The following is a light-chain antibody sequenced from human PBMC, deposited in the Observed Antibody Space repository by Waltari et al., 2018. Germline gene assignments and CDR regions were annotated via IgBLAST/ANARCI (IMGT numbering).Light chain of an antibody. V-gene: IGLV3-21*02. J-gene: IGLJ3*02. CDR3: QVWDSNSDHLVM. Sequence: SYVVTQPPSVSVAPGQTARLTCGGNNIGTKSVHRYQQKPGQAPVLVVYDDIDRPSGISERFSGSNSGNTATLTISRVEAGDEADYYCQVWDSNSDHLVMFGGGTKLTVL. CDR2: DDI. CDR1: NIGTKS.